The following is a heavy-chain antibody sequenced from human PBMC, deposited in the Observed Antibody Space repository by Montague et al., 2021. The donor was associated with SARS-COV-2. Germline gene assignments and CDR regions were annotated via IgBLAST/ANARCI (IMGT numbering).Heavy chain of an antibody. Sequence: SETLSLTCAVSGDSMSSNNCWTWVRQPPGKGLEWIGEIHHIAGTNYNPSLKSRVSISVDKSRNQFSLNLNSVTAADTSFYYCATVFAGCSATSCYLDNWGRGTTVTVSS. D-gene: IGHD2-2*01. V-gene: IGHV4-4*02. CDR3: ATVFAGCSATSCYLDN. CDR2: IHHIAGT. CDR1: GDSMSSNNC. J-gene: IGHJ4*02.